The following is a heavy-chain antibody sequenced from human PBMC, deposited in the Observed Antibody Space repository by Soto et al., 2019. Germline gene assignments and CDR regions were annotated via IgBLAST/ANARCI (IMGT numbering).Heavy chain of an antibody. J-gene: IGHJ2*01. CDR2: IYYSGST. CDR1: GGSISSSSYY. V-gene: IGHV4-39*07. D-gene: IGHD7-27*01. CDR3: ARDAGDGYWYFDH. Sequence: SETLSLTCTVSGGSISSSSYYWGWIRQPPGKGLEWIGSIYYSGSTYYNPSLKSRVTISVDTTKNQFSLKLSPVTAADAAVYYCARDAGDGYWYFDHWGRGTLVTVSS.